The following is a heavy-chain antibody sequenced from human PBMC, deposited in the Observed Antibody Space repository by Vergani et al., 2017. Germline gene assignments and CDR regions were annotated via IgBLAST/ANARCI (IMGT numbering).Heavy chain of an antibody. D-gene: IGHD6-13*01. Sequence: VQLVQSGSELKKPGASVKVSCKASGYTFDDYAMHWVRQAPGKGLEWVSGINWNSDSIAYADSVKGRFTISRDNAKNSLYLQMNSLRAEDTALYYCVKDIAASGNYWYFDLWGRGTLVTVSS. J-gene: IGHJ2*01. CDR1: GYTFDDYA. CDR2: INWNSDSI. V-gene: IGHV3-9*01. CDR3: VKDIAASGNYWYFDL.